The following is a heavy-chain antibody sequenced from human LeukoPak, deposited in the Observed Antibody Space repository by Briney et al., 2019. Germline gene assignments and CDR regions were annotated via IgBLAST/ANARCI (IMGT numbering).Heavy chain of an antibody. CDR2: INHSGST. CDR1: GGSFSGYY. V-gene: IGHV4-34*01. Sequence: PSETLSLTCAVYGGSFSGYYWSWIRQPPGKGLEWIGEINHSGSTNYNPSLKGRVTISVDTSKNQFSLKLSSVTAADTAVYYCARTRGGVVTRVRNYYYYYMDVWGKGTTVTISS. J-gene: IGHJ6*03. CDR3: ARTRGGVVTRVRNYYYYYMDV. D-gene: IGHD4-23*01.